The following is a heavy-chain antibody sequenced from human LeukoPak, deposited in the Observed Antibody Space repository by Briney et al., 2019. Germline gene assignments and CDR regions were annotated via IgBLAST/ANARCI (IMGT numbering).Heavy chain of an antibody. D-gene: IGHD3-3*01. V-gene: IGHV4-34*01. J-gene: IGHJ5*02. Sequence: SETLSLTCAVYGGSFSGYYWSWIRQPPGKGLEWIGEINHSGSTNYNPSLKSRVTISVDTSKNQFSLKLSSVTAADTAVYYCARDLHYDFWSGLNWFDPWGQGTLVTVSS. CDR2: INHSGST. CDR1: GGSFSGYY. CDR3: ARDLHYDFWSGLNWFDP.